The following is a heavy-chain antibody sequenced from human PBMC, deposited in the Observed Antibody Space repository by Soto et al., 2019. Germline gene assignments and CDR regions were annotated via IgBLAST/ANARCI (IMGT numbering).Heavy chain of an antibody. J-gene: IGHJ6*02. CDR3: AKEVSIAVACPKPTEADMDV. Sequence: EVQLLESGGGLVQPGGSLRLSCAASGFTFSSYAMSWVRQAPGKGLEWVSAISGSGGSTYYADSVKGRFTISRDNSKNTLYLQLNSLTAEDTAVYYCAKEVSIAVACPKPTEADMDVWGQGTPVTVSS. CDR2: ISGSGGST. CDR1: GFTFSSYA. V-gene: IGHV3-23*01. D-gene: IGHD6-19*01.